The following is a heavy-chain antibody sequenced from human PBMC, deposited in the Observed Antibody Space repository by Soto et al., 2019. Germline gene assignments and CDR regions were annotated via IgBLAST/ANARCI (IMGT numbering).Heavy chain of an antibody. Sequence: EVQLLESGGGLVQPGGSLRLSCAASGFTFSSYAMSWVRQAPGKGLEWVSAISGSGGSTYYADSVKGRFTISRDNSKKTLYPEINSLRAGDTAVKYCAKTHAFYWSGGSCRGHFDHWGQGTLVTGSS. J-gene: IGHJ4*02. CDR2: ISGSGGST. V-gene: IGHV3-23*01. CDR1: GFTFSSYA. D-gene: IGHD2-15*01. CDR3: AKTHAFYWSGGSCRGHFDH.